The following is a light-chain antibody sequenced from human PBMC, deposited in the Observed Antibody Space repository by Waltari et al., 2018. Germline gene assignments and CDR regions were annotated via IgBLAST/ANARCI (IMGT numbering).Light chain of an antibody. V-gene: IGLV1-44*01. CDR2: SNN. J-gene: IGLJ3*02. CDR1: SSNIGSNT. Sequence: QSVLTQPPSASGTPGQRVTISCSGSSSNIGSNTVNWYQQLPGTAPKLLIYSNNQRASGVPDRLSGAKSGTSASLAISGRQCEDEADYYCAAWDDSLNGFWVFGGGTKLTVL. CDR3: AAWDDSLNGFWV.